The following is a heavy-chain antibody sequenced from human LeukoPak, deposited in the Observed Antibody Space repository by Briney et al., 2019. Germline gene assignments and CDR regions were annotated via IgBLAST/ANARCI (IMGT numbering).Heavy chain of an antibody. CDR2: IYTSGSA. Sequence: PSETLSLTCTVSGGFISGYYWSWIRQPPGKGLEWIGYIYTSGSANYNPSLKSRVTISVDTSKNQFSLKLRSVTAADTAVYYCARTQKTYDFWSGYYGGFDPWGQGTLVTVSS. D-gene: IGHD3-3*01. CDR3: ARTQKTYDFWSGYYGGFDP. V-gene: IGHV4-4*09. CDR1: GGFISGYY. J-gene: IGHJ5*02.